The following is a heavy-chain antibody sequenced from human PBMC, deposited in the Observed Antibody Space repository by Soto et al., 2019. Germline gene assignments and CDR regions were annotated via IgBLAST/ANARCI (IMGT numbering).Heavy chain of an antibody. CDR3: ARDREITPNWFDP. Sequence: ASVKVSCKASGYTFTSYGISWVRQAPGQGLEWMGWISAYNGNTNYAQKLQGRVTMTTDTSTSTANMELRSLRSDDTAVYYCARDREITPNWFDPWGQGTLVTVSS. CDR2: ISAYNGNT. J-gene: IGHJ5*02. D-gene: IGHD3-16*01. V-gene: IGHV1-18*01. CDR1: GYTFTSYG.